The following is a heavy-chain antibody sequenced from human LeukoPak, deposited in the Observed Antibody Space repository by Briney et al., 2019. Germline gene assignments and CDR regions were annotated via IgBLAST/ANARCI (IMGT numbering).Heavy chain of an antibody. CDR1: GFTFNTYG. CDR3: ARDSRDTTMRSDY. Sequence: GRSLRLSCAASGFTFNTYGFHWVRQAPGKGLEWVAVIWYDGKNEYYADSVKGRFTISRDNSKNTVHLQMNSLRAEDTAVYYCARDSRDTTMRSDYWGQGTLVTVSS. D-gene: IGHD5-18*01. V-gene: IGHV3-33*01. J-gene: IGHJ4*02. CDR2: IWYDGKNE.